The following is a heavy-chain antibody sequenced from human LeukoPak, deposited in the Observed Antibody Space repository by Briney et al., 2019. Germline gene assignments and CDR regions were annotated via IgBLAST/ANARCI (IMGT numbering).Heavy chain of an antibody. CDR1: GYSFVSYW. V-gene: IGHV5-51*01. D-gene: IGHD3/OR15-3a*01. CDR2: IYPGDSDT. CDR3: ARQGTGDAFDI. J-gene: IGHJ3*02. Sequence: GESLKISCKGSGYSFVSYWIAWVRQMPGKGLEWMGIIYPGDSDTRYSPSFQGQVTMSADRSISAAYLQWRSLKASDTAMYYCARQGTGDAFDIWGQGTMVTVSS.